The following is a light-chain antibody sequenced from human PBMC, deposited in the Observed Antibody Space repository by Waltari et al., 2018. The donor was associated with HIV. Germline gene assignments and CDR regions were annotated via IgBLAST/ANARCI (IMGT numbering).Light chain of an antibody. Sequence: QSALTQPRSVSGSPGQSVTISCTGTSSDVGGNNYVPWYQQHPGKAPKRMIYDVTKRPSGVPDRFSGSKSGNTASLTISGLQAEDEADYFCCSYAGGYTLVFGGGTKLTVL. CDR2: DVT. CDR1: SSDVGGNNY. V-gene: IGLV2-11*01. J-gene: IGLJ3*02. CDR3: CSYAGGYTLV.